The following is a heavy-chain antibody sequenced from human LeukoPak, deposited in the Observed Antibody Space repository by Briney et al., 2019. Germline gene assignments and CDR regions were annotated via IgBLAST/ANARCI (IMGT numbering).Heavy chain of an antibody. CDR2: LRSKAYGGTT. V-gene: IGHV3-49*04. CDR3: TRGDYYDTSGYYFLFDY. D-gene: IGHD3-22*01. Sequence: QSGGSLRLSCTASGFTFWDYGMSCVRQAPGKGGEGGGFLRSKAYGGTTEYAASVKGRFTISRDDSKSIAYLQMNSLKTEDTAVYYCTRGDYYDTSGYYFLFDYWGQGTLVTVSS. J-gene: IGHJ4*02. CDR1: GFTFWDYG.